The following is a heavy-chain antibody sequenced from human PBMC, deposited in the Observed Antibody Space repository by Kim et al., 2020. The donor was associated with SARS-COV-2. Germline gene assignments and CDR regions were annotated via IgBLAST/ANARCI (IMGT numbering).Heavy chain of an antibody. CDR2: INHSGST. V-gene: IGHV4-34*01. D-gene: IGHD3-16*01. J-gene: IGHJ5*02. CDR1: GGSFSGYY. Sequence: SETLSLTCAVYGGSFSGYYWSWIRQPPGKGLEWIGEINHSGSTNYNPSLKSRVTISVDTSKNQFSLKLSSVTAADTAVYYCARGRFPHDRHWGWFDPWGQGTLVTVSS. CDR3: ARGRFPHDRHWGWFDP.